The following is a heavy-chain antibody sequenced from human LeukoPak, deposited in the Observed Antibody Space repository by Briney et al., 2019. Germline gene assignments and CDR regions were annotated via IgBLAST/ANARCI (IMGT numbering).Heavy chain of an antibody. Sequence: SETLSLTCTVSGVSISSSNSYWGWIRQPPGKGLEWIGSIYYSGNTYYNASLKSQVSISIDTSKNQFSLRLTSVTAADTAVYYCARRASVTMVRGVKGGMDVWGKGTTVTISS. CDR3: ARRASVTMVRGVKGGMDV. CDR2: IYYSGNT. D-gene: IGHD3-10*01. J-gene: IGHJ6*03. V-gene: IGHV4-39*01. CDR1: GVSISSSNSY.